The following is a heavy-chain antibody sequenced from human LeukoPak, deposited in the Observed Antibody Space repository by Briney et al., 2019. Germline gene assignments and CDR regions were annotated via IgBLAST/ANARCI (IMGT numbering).Heavy chain of an antibody. CDR2: IIPIFGTA. CDR1: GGTFNSYA. CDR3: ARQQGSSGWPHFDY. D-gene: IGHD6-19*01. Sequence: ASVKVSCKASGGTFNSYAISWVRQAPGQGLEWMGGIIPIFGTANYAQKFQGRVTITTDESTSTAYMELSSLRSEDTAVYYCARQQGSSGWPHFDYWGQGTLVTVSS. V-gene: IGHV1-69*05. J-gene: IGHJ4*02.